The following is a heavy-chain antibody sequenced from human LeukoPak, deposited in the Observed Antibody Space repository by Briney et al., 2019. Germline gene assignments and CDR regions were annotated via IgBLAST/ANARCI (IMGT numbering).Heavy chain of an antibody. CDR2: ISGSGGST. D-gene: IGHD5-18*01. CDR1: GFTFSGYA. CDR3: AKDPDTAMVPHFDY. J-gene: IGHJ4*02. V-gene: IGHV3-23*01. Sequence: GGSLRLSCAASGFTFSGYAMSWVRQAPGKGLEWVSVISGSGGSTYYADSVKGRFTISRDNSKNTLYLQMNSLRAEDTAVYYCAKDPDTAMVPHFDYWGQGTLVTVSS.